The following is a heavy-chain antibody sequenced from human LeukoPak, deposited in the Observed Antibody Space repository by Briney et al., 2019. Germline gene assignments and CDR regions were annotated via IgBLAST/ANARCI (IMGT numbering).Heavy chain of an antibody. D-gene: IGHD3-16*01. CDR2: IYPGDSDT. CDR1: GYTFTSYW. CDR3: ARWPSLRGGNYFDS. Sequence: GESLKISCNGSGYTFTSYWITWVRQMPGKGLEWMGIIYPGDSDTRYSPSFQGQVTISADKSISTTYLQWSSLKASDTAMYYCARWPSLRGGNYFDSWGQGTLVTVSS. J-gene: IGHJ4*02. V-gene: IGHV5-51*01.